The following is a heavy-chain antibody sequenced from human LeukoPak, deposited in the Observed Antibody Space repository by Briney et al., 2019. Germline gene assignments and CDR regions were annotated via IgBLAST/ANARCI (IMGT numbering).Heavy chain of an antibody. CDR2: ISGSGSTI. D-gene: IGHD1-14*01. Sequence: GGSLRLSCAASGFTFSSYEMNWVRQAPGKGLEWVSYISGSGSTIYYADPVKGRFTISRDYAKNSLYLQMNSLRVEDTAVYYCAGGYPGGVWGRGTTVSVSS. V-gene: IGHV3-48*03. CDR1: GFTFSSYE. J-gene: IGHJ6*04. CDR3: AGGYPGGV.